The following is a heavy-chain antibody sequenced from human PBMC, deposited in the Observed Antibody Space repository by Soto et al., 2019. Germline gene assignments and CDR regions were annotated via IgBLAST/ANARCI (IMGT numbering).Heavy chain of an antibody. CDR1: GGSISSGGYY. D-gene: IGHD1-7*01. CDR3: AREETGTTSGGWVYRRFDP. Sequence: QVQLQESGPGLVKPSQTLSLTCTVSGGSISSGGYYWSWIRQHPGKGLAWIGYIYYSGSTYYNPSLKSRVTISVDTSKNQFSLKLSSVTAADTAVYYCAREETGTTSGGWVYRRFDPWGQGTLVTVSS. J-gene: IGHJ5*02. V-gene: IGHV4-31*03. CDR2: IYYSGST.